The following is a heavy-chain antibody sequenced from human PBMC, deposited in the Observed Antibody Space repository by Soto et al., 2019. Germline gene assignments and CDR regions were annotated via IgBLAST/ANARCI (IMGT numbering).Heavy chain of an antibody. CDR2: IPQDGVDC. V-gene: IGHV3-7*03. Sequence: PGGSLRLSCEVSGFTFSMYSMSWVRQSPGEGLEWVAKIPQDGVDCHYADSVKGRFTISRDNGKNSLYLQLNNLRAEDTAVYYCARDHLILPAHDFFYGSDVWGRGATVTVSS. CDR1: GFTFSMYS. J-gene: IGHJ6*02. D-gene: IGHD2-21*02. CDR3: ARDHLILPAHDFFYGSDV.